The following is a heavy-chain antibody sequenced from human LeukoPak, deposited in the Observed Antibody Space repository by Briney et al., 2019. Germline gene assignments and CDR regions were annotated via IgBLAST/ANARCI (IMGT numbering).Heavy chain of an antibody. CDR3: ARLPGGSGWYGTIFFDY. Sequence: GESLKISCKGSGYSFTSYWIGWVRQMPGKGLEWMGIIYPGDSDTRYSPSFQGQVTISADKSISTAYLQWSSLKASDTAMYYCARLPGGSGWYGTIFFDYWGQGALVTVSS. CDR1: GYSFTSYW. D-gene: IGHD6-19*01. J-gene: IGHJ4*02. V-gene: IGHV5-51*01. CDR2: IYPGDSDT.